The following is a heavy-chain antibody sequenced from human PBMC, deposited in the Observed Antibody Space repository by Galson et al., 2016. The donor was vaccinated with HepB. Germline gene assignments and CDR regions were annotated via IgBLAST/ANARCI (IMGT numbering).Heavy chain of an antibody. CDR3: AKDSGAALAGTGHLWLDP. J-gene: IGHJ5*02. CDR2: IRSKPYGWTQ. D-gene: IGHD6-19*01. V-gene: IGHV3-49*03. Sequence: LRLSCAASGFYFGDHAMGWFRQAPGKGLEWVGFIRSKPYGWTQEYAASVRGRFTISRDDAKSIAYLQISSLQTKDTAVYFCAKDSGAALAGTGHLWLDPWGQGTLVIVSS. CDR1: GFYFGDHA.